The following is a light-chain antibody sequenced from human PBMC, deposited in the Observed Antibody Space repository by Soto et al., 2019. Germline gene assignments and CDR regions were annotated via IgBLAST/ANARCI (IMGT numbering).Light chain of an antibody. CDR2: DAS. CDR1: QSISSW. Sequence: DIQMTQSPSTLSASVGDRVTITWRASQSISSWLAWYQQKPGKAPNLLIYDASSLESGVPSRFSGSGSGTEFTLTISSLQPEDFATYSCQQLNSYPLTFGGGTKVDIK. J-gene: IGKJ4*01. CDR3: QQLNSYPLT. V-gene: IGKV1-5*01.